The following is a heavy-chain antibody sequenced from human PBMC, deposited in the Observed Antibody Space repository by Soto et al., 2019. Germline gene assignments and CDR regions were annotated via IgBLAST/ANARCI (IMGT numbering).Heavy chain of an antibody. J-gene: IGHJ4*02. Sequence: SETLSLTCTVSGGYMKTYYWSWILQPPGKGLEWIGYIYYSGSTNYNPSLKGRVTISVDTSKNQFSLKLSSVTAADTAVYYCARDNGYSYGYTLDHWGQGTLVTVSS. V-gene: IGHV4-59*01. CDR2: IYYSGST. CDR3: ARDNGYSYGYTLDH. CDR1: GGYMKTYY. D-gene: IGHD5-18*01.